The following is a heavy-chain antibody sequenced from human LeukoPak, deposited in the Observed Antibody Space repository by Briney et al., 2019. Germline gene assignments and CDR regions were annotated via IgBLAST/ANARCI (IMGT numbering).Heavy chain of an antibody. V-gene: IGHV4-59*01. J-gene: IGHJ3*02. Sequence: SETLSLTCTVSGGSISSYYWSWIRQPPGKGLEGMGYIYYSGSTNYNPSLKSRVTISVDTSKNQFSLKLSSVTAADTAVYYCAREYYGSGSYAFDIWGQGTMVTVSS. CDR1: GGSISSYY. CDR2: IYYSGST. CDR3: AREYYGSGSYAFDI. D-gene: IGHD3-10*01.